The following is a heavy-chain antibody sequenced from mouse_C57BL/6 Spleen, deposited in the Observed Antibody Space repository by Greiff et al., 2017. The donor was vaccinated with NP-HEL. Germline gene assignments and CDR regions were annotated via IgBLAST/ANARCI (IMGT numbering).Heavy chain of an antibody. V-gene: IGHV1-64*01. CDR2: IHPNSGST. CDR3: ARKGTGSWFAY. J-gene: IGHJ3*01. D-gene: IGHD4-1*01. Sequence: VQLQQPGAELVKPGASVKLSCKASGYTFTSYWMHWVKQRPGQGLGWIGMIHPNSGSTNYNEKFKSKDTLTVDKSSSTAYMQLSSLTSEDSAVYYCARKGTGSWFAYWGQGTLVTVSA. CDR1: GYTFTSYW.